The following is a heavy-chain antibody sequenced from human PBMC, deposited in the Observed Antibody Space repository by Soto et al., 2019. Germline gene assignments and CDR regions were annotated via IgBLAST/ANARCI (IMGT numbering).Heavy chain of an antibody. CDR1: GGSISSGGYY. D-gene: IGHD3-3*01. J-gene: IGHJ3*02. CDR2: IYYSGST. V-gene: IGHV4-31*03. Sequence: PSETLSLTCTVSGGSISSGGYYWSWIRQHPGKGLEWIGYIYYSGSTYYNPSLKSRVTISVDTSKNQFSLKLSSVTAADTAVYYCARRTIFVVVDAFDIWGQGTMVTVSS. CDR3: ARRTIFVVVDAFDI.